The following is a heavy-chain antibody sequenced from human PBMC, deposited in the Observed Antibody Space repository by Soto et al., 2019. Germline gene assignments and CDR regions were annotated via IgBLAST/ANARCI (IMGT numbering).Heavy chain of an antibody. V-gene: IGHV1-3*01. CDR2: INVGNGNI. J-gene: IGHJ4*02. D-gene: IGHD2-8*01. CDR3: ASSSEMGH. CDR1: GYTFTNYP. Sequence: QVQLVQSGAEVKKPGASVKVSCKASGYTFTNYPIHWVRQAPGQGLERMGWINVGNGNIKYSQKFQGRVTMTRDTSASTAYMELSSLGSEDTAVYYCASSSEMGHWGQGPLVTVSS.